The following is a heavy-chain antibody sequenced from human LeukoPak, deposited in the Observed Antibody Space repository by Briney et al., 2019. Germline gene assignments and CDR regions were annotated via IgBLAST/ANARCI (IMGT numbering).Heavy chain of an antibody. Sequence: SETLSLTCAVSGGSISSSNWWSWVRQPPGKGLEWIGEIHHSGSTNYNPSLKSRVTISVDKSKNQFSLKLSSVTAADTAVYYCARLTMVRGETFYYFDYWGQGTLVTVSS. J-gene: IGHJ4*02. CDR1: GGSISSSNW. CDR3: ARLTMVRGETFYYFDY. D-gene: IGHD3-10*01. CDR2: IHHSGST. V-gene: IGHV4-4*02.